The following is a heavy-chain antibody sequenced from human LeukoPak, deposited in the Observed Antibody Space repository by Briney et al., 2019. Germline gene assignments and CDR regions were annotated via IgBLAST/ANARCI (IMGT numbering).Heavy chain of an antibody. D-gene: IGHD3/OR15-3a*01. J-gene: IGHJ4*02. Sequence: GGSLRLSCAASGFTFSSYGMHWVRQAPGKGLEWVAVISYDGSNKYYADSVKGRFTISRDISKNTLYLQMNSLRAEDTAVYYCARHKDWTFDYWGQGTLVTVSS. CDR1: GFTFSSYG. CDR3: ARHKDWTFDY. CDR2: ISYDGSNK. V-gene: IGHV3-30*03.